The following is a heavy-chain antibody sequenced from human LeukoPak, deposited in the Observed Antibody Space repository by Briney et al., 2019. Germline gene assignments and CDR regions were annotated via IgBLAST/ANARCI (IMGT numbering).Heavy chain of an antibody. Sequence: GGSLRLSCAASGFTVSSNYMSWVRQAPGKGLEWVSAISGSGGSTYYADSVKGRFTISRDNSKNTLYLQMNSLRAEDTAVYYCAKKGERTTGKLTWFDPWGQGTLVTVSS. D-gene: IGHD1-1*01. CDR1: GFTVSSNY. CDR3: AKKGERTTGKLTWFDP. CDR2: ISGSGGST. V-gene: IGHV3-23*01. J-gene: IGHJ5*02.